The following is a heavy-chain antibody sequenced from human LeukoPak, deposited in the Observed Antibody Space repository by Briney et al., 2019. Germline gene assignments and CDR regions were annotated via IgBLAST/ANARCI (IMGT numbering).Heavy chain of an antibody. V-gene: IGHV1-18*01. D-gene: IGHD4-23*01. J-gene: IGHJ4*02. CDR1: VYTFTSYG. CDR2: ISTYHGNT. Sequence: ASVKVSCKASVYTFTSYGFTWVRQAPAQGLEWMGWISTYHGNTNYAQKLQGRVTMNADTSTSTVYMELRSLRSDDTAVYYCARDFVFGNSFDYWGQGTLVTVSS. CDR3: ARDFVFGNSFDY.